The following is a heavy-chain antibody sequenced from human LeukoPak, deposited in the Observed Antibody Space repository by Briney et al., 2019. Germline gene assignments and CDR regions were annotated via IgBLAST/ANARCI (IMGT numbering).Heavy chain of an antibody. CDR1: GGXISSYY. J-gene: IGHJ4*02. V-gene: IGHV4-59*08. Sequence: SETLSLTCTVSGGXISSYYCSWIRQPPGKGREWLGYIDDSGTTRYNPFLKSRVTISVDTSRNQFSLKLSSVTAADTAVYYCARHEVGYCSGGSCPYYFDFWGRGTLVTVSS. CDR2: IDDSGTT. CDR3: ARHEVGYCSGGSCPYYFDF. D-gene: IGHD2-15*01.